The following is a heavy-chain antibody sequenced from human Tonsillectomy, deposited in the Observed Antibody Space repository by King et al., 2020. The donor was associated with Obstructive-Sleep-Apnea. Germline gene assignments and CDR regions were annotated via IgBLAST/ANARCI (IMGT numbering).Heavy chain of an antibody. Sequence: VQLVESGGGLVQPGGSLRLSCAASGFAFSTYAMSWVRQAPGKGLEWVSAISGSGISTYYADSVKGRFTISRDNSKNTLYLQMNSLRAEDTAVYYCAKDGSSEYWYFDLWARGTLVTVSS. D-gene: IGHD6-19*01. J-gene: IGHJ2*01. V-gene: IGHV3-23*04. CDR1: GFAFSTYA. CDR3: AKDGSSEYWYFDL. CDR2: ISGSGIST.